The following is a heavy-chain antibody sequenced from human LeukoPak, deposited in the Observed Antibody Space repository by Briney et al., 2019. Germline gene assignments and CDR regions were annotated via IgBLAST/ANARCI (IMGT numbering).Heavy chain of an antibody. CDR3: ARLGGYCSSTSCFWFDP. Sequence: GESLKISCKGSGYSFTSYWIGWVRQMPGKGLEWMGIIYPGDSDTRYSPSFQGQVTISVDKSISTAYPQWSSLKASDTAMYYCARLGGYCSSTSCFWFDPWGQGTLVTVSS. CDR2: IYPGDSDT. D-gene: IGHD2-2*01. J-gene: IGHJ5*02. V-gene: IGHV5-51*01. CDR1: GYSFTSYW.